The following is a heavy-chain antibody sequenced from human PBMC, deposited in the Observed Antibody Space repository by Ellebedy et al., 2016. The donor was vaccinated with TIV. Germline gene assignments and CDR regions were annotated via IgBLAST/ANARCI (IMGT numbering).Heavy chain of an antibody. CDR1: GFTFSSYS. V-gene: IGHV3-15*01. D-gene: IGHD2-2*01. CDR3: TTEGYCSSTSCKGYYYYGMDV. Sequence: GGSLRLSXAASGFTFSSYSMNWVRQAPGKGLEWVCRIKSKTDGGTTDYASPVKGRFTISRDDSKNTLYLQMNSLKTEDTAVYYCTTEGYCSSTSCKGYYYYGMDVWGQGTTVTVSS. J-gene: IGHJ6*02. CDR2: IKSKTDGGTT.